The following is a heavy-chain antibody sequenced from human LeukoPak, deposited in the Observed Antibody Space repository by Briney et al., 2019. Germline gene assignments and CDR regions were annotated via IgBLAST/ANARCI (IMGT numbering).Heavy chain of an antibody. V-gene: IGHV3-20*04. D-gene: IGHD4/OR15-4a*01. CDR3: ARDELVQRDYYYGMDV. Sequence: TGGSLRLSCAASGFTFDDYGMSWVRQAPGRGLEWVSGINWNGGSTGYADSVKGRFTISRDNSKNTLYLQMNSLRAEDTAVYYCARDELVQRDYYYGMDVWGQGTTVTVSS. CDR2: INWNGGST. CDR1: GFTFDDYG. J-gene: IGHJ6*02.